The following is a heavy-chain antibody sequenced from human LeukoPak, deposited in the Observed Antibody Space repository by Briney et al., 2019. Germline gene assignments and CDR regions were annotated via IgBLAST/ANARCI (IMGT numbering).Heavy chain of an antibody. D-gene: IGHD2-15*01. CDR2: ISYDGSNK. Sequence: GGSLRLSCAASGFTFSSYGMHWVRQAPGKGLEWVAVISYDGSNKYYADSVKGRFTISRVNSKNTLYLQMNSLRAEDTAVYYCAQSGEYCSGGSCPDYWGQGTLVTVSS. CDR1: GFTFSSYG. CDR3: AQSGEYCSGGSCPDY. J-gene: IGHJ4*02. V-gene: IGHV3-30*18.